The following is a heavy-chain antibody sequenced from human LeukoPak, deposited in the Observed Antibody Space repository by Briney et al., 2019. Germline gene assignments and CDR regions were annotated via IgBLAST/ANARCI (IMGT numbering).Heavy chain of an antibody. D-gene: IGHD3-22*01. CDR3: ARGYYYDSSGRYYFDY. CDR1: GFTFSSYS. Sequence: GGSLRLSCAASGFTFSSYSMNWVRQAPGKGLEWVSSISSSSSYICYADSVKGRFTISRDNAKNSLYLQMNSLRAEDTAVYYCARGYYYDSSGRYYFDYWGQGTLVTVSS. CDR2: ISSSSSYI. J-gene: IGHJ4*02. V-gene: IGHV3-21*01.